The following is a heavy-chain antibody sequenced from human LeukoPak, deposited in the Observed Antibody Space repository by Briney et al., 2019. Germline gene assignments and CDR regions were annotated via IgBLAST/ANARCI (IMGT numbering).Heavy chain of an antibody. CDR1: GYTFTSYA. D-gene: IGHD2-15*01. CDR2: INTNTGNP. J-gene: IGHJ6*02. Sequence: ASVKVSCKASGYTFTSYAMNWVRQAPGQGLEWMGWINTNTGNPTYAQGFTGRFVFSLDTSASTAYLQISSLKAEDTAVYYCGSSSSFYYYYGMDVWGQGTTVTVSS. V-gene: IGHV7-4-1*02. CDR3: GSSSSFYYYYGMDV.